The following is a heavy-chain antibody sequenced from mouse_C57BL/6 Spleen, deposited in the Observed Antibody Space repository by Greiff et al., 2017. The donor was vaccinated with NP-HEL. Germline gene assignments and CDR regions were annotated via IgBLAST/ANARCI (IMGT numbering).Heavy chain of an antibody. V-gene: IGHV1-15*01. CDR3: TRWLLNCSYFDD. Sequence: QVQLQQSGAELVRPGASVTLSCKASGYTFTDYEMHWVQQTPVHGLEWIGAIDPEPGGTASTQKFKGKVILTADHSSSTAYMELRSLTSEDSAVYYCTRWLLNCSYFDDWGQGTTLTVSS. J-gene: IGHJ2*01. D-gene: IGHD4-1*01. CDR2: IDPEPGGT. CDR1: GYTFTDYE.